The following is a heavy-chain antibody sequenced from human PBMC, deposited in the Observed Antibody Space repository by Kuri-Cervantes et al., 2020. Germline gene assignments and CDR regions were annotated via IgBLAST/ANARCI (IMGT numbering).Heavy chain of an antibody. CDR3: ARGRQWPRRGYYFDY. V-gene: IGHV1-18*01. CDR1: GYTFTSYG. D-gene: IGHD6-19*01. Sequence: ASVKVSCKASGYTFTSYGISWVRQAPGQGLEWMGWISAYNGDTNYAQKLQGGVTMTTDTSTSTAYMELRSLRSDDTAVYYCARGRQWPRRGYYFDYWGQGTLVTVSS. CDR2: ISAYNGDT. J-gene: IGHJ4*02.